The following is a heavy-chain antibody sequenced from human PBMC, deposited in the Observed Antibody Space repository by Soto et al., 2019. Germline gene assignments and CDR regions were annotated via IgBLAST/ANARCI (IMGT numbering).Heavy chain of an antibody. Sequence: PGGSLRLSCAASGFTFSSYAMSWVRQAPGKGLEWVSAISGSGGSTYYADSVKGRFTISRDNSKNTLYLQMNSLRAEDTAVYYWAKDQGDFWSGTANNYYGMDVWGQGTTVTVSS. V-gene: IGHV3-23*01. CDR1: GFTFSSYA. J-gene: IGHJ6*02. CDR3: AKDQGDFWSGTANNYYGMDV. CDR2: ISGSGGST. D-gene: IGHD3-3*01.